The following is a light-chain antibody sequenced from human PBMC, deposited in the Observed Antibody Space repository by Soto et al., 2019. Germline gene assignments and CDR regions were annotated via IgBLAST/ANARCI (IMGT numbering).Light chain of an antibody. CDR3: QQFYDLPIT. CDR1: QDISDV. CDR2: DAS. Sequence: DIEMTQSPSTLSASLGDRATITCQASQDISDVVNWYQQQPGKAPKVMIYDASKLQTGVPSRFSGRGSGKDFTFTISSLQPDDSGTYYCQQFYDLPITFGQGTRLEIK. J-gene: IGKJ5*01. V-gene: IGKV1-33*01.